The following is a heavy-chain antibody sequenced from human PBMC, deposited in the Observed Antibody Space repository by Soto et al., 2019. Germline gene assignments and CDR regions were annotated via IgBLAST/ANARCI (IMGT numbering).Heavy chain of an antibody. CDR2: INPGYPAGSST. J-gene: IGHJ6*01. Sequence: GASVKVSCKASGYTLTTFFIHWVRQAPVRVLEWMGVINPGYPAGSSTTYAQKFQGRVTMTTDTSTSTVYMELSRLSSDDTAVYYCAREDIVAGATTGMAVWAQGTTVTVSS. CDR1: GYTLTTFF. D-gene: IGHD1-26*01. V-gene: IGHV1-46*01. CDR3: AREDIVAGATTGMAV.